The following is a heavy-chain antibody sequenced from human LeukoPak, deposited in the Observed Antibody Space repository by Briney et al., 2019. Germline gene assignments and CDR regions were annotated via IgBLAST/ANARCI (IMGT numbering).Heavy chain of an antibody. D-gene: IGHD5-18*01. CDR3: ARHLSGITGYTYGRGIDY. Sequence: GGSLRLSCAASGFTFSSYAMSWARQAPGKGLEWVSGISGSGGSTYYADSVKGRFTISRDNSKNTLYLQMHSLRAEDTAVYYCARHLSGITGYTYGRGIDYWGQGTLVTVSS. V-gene: IGHV3-23*01. CDR1: GFTFSSYA. CDR2: ISGSGGST. J-gene: IGHJ4*02.